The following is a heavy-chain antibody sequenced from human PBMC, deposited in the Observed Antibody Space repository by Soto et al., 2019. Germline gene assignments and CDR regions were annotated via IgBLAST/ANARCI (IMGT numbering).Heavy chain of an antibody. CDR3: ARDVGRPAIVVVVRPYYMDV. Sequence: GGSLRLSCAASGFTFSSYSMNWVRQAPGKGLEWVSYISSSSSTIYYADSVKGRFTISRDNAKNSLYLQMNSLRAEDTAVYYSARDVGRPAIVVVVRPYYMDVWRKGTTVTVSS. V-gene: IGHV3-48*01. CDR2: ISSSSSTI. D-gene: IGHD2-15*01. J-gene: IGHJ6*03. CDR1: GFTFSSYS.